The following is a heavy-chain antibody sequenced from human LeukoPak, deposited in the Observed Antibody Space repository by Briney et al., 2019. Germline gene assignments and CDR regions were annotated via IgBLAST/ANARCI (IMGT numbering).Heavy chain of an antibody. CDR2: IIPIFGTA. D-gene: IGHD2-2*02. J-gene: IGHJ6*03. Sequence: ASVKVSCKASGGTSSSYAISWVRQAPGQGLEWIGGIIPIFGTANYAQKFQGRVTITTDESTSTAYMELSSLRSEDTAVYYCARGVLGYCSSTSCYTSPYYYYMDVWGKGTTVTVSS. V-gene: IGHV1-69*05. CDR1: GGTSSSYA. CDR3: ARGVLGYCSSTSCYTSPYYYYMDV.